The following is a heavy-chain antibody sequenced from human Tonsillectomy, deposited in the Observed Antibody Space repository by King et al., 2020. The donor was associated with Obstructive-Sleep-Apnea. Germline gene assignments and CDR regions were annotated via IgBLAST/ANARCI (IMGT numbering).Heavy chain of an antibody. CDR1: GFTFSDYY. J-gene: IGHJ4*02. Sequence: VQLVESGGGLVQPGGSLRLSCVVSGFTFSDYYMEWVRQAPGKGLEWVARIRNKAHGHTTEYAASVKGRFTISRDDSKNSLFLQMNSRKTEDTAVYYCARATDGFDYWGQGTLVTVSS. CDR2: IRNKAHGHTT. D-gene: IGHD5-12*01. V-gene: IGHV3-72*01. CDR3: ARATDGFDY.